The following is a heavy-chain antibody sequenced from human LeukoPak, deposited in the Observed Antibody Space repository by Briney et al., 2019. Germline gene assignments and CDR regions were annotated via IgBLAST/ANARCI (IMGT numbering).Heavy chain of an antibody. J-gene: IGHJ6*03. CDR2: ITADGGST. D-gene: IGHD1-1*01. V-gene: IGHV3-23*01. CDR3: ARVWIRDYMDV. Sequence: GGSLRLSCAASVLTVSSNNMNWVRQAPGKGLEWVSAITADGGSTHYTISVKGRFIISRDTPKNTLYLQMNNVRAEDTAVYFCARVWIRDYMDVWGKGTTVSVSS. CDR1: VLTVSSNN.